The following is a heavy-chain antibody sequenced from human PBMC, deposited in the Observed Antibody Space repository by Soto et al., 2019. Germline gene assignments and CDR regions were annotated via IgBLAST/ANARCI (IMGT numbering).Heavy chain of an antibody. Sequence: QVQLVESGGGVVQPGRSLRLSCAASGFTFSSYAMHWVRQAPGKGLAWVAVISYDGSNKYYADAVKGRFTISRDNSKNTLSLQMNSLRAEDTAVYYCARSIAAAGTRGYYYGMDVWGQGTTVTVSS. J-gene: IGHJ6*02. D-gene: IGHD6-13*01. CDR3: ARSIAAAGTRGYYYGMDV. CDR2: ISYDGSNK. CDR1: GFTFSSYA. V-gene: IGHV3-30-3*01.